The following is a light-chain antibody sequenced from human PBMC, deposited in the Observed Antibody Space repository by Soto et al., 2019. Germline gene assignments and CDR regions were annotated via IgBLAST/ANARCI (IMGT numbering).Light chain of an antibody. V-gene: IGLV2-14*01. CDR1: RSDVGSYNY. CDR2: EVS. Sequence: QSVLTQPASVSGSPGQSITISCTGTRSDVGSYNYVSWYQQHPGKVPKLMIYEVSNRPSGVSNRFSGSKSGNTASLTISGLQAEDEADYYCSSYTGSSTLVFGGGTKLTVL. J-gene: IGLJ3*02. CDR3: SSYTGSSTLV.